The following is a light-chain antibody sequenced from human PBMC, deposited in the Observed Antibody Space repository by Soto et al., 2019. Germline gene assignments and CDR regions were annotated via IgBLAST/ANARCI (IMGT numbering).Light chain of an antibody. CDR2: RES. CDR1: QSISSW. J-gene: IGKJ1*01. Sequence: DIPMTQSPSTLSASVGDRVTITCRASQSISSWLAWYQQKPGKAPKLLIYRESSLESGVPSRFSGRGSGTEFTLTISGLQPDDFATYYCQQSNSYLTFGQGTKVQIK. V-gene: IGKV1-5*03. CDR3: QQSNSYLT.